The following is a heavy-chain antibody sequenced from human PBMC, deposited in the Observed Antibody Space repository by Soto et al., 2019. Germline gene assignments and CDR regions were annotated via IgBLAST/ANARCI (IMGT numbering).Heavy chain of an antibody. V-gene: IGHV2-70*01. CDR3: ARTDYKESPNWFDP. CDR1: GFSLSTSGMC. D-gene: IGHD4-4*01. J-gene: IGHJ5*02. CDR2: IDWDDDK. Sequence: GPTLVNPTQTLTLTCTFSGFSLSTSGMCVSWIRQPPGKALEWLALIDWDDDKYYGTSLKTRLTISKDTSKNQVVLTMTNMDPVDTATYYCARTDYKESPNWFDPWGQGTLVTVS.